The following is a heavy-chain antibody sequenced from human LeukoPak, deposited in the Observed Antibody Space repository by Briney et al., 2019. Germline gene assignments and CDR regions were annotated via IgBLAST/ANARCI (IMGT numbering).Heavy chain of an antibody. CDR3: AKDHESDGYPCLDH. V-gene: IGHV3-23*01. D-gene: IGHD3-22*01. J-gene: IGHJ4*02. CDR2: ISASGP. Sequence: GGSLRLSWAASGFTFSRLAMTWVRQAPGKGLEWVSTISASGPYYADAVRGRFTISRDNSRNTLSLQMDSLRAEDTAVYYCAKDHESDGYPCLDHWGLGTLVTVSS. CDR1: GFTFSRLA.